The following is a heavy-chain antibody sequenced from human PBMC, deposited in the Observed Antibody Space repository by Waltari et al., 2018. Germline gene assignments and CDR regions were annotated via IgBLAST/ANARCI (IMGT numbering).Heavy chain of an antibody. Sequence: EVQLVESGGGLVQLGGSLRLSCAASGFTFSIYAMSWDRQAHGQGLEWVSAISGSGGSTYYADSVKGRFTISRDNSKNTLYLQMNSLRAEDTAVYYCAKGVSGSYLIRGDYMDVWGKGTTVTVSS. J-gene: IGHJ6*03. CDR3: AKGVSGSYLIRGDYMDV. V-gene: IGHV3-23*04. CDR1: GFTFSIYA. CDR2: ISGSGGST. D-gene: IGHD1-26*01.